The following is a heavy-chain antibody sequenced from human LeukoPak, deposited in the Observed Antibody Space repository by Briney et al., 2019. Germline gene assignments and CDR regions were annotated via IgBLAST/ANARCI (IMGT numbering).Heavy chain of an antibody. V-gene: IGHV3-23*01. Sequence: GGSLRLSCAASGFTFSSYAMSWVRQAPGKGLEWVSAICGSGGSTYYADSVKGRFTISRDNSKNTLYLQMNSLRAEDTAVYYCAKVYSRMVATIIPEYFQHWGQGTLVTVSS. CDR2: ICGSGGST. D-gene: IGHD5-12*01. CDR3: AKVYSRMVATIIPEYFQH. J-gene: IGHJ1*01. CDR1: GFTFSSYA.